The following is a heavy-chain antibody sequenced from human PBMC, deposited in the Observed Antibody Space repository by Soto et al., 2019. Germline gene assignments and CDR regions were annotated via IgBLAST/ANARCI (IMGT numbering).Heavy chain of an antibody. D-gene: IGHD3-9*01. CDR1: GYTFTSYG. V-gene: IGHV1-18*01. CDR3: ARVWIVLRYFDWFAAQYDY. CDR2: ISAYNGNT. Sequence: GASVKVSCKASGYTFTSYGISWVRQAPGQGLEWMGWISAYNGNTNYAQKLQGRVTMTTDTSTSTAYMELRSLRSDDTAVYYCARVWIVLRYFDWFAAQYDYWGQGTLVTVPQ. J-gene: IGHJ4*02.